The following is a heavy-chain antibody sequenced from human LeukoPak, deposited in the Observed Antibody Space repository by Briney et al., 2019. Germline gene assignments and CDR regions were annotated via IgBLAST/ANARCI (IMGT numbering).Heavy chain of an antibody. CDR3: ARGKVRGVAYYYYYYMDV. CDR2: MNPNSGNT. J-gene: IGHJ6*03. D-gene: IGHD3-10*01. Sequence: ASVKVSCKASGYTFTSYDINWVRQATGQGLEWMEWMNPNSGNTGYARKFQGTVTMTRNTSISTAYMELSSLRSEDTAVYYCARGKVRGVAYYYYYYMDVWGKGTTVTISS. V-gene: IGHV1-8*01. CDR1: GYTFTSYD.